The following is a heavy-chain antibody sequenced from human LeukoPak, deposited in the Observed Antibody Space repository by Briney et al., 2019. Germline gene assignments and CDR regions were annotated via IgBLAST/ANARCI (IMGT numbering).Heavy chain of an antibody. Sequence: PSETLSLNCTVSGGSISSYQWRWIRRPPGKGLEWIGYISYSGFTNYNPSLKSRVTISLDTSKNQFSLKLTSVTAADTAVYYCAGHHPRNTVDFWGQGTLVTVSS. D-gene: IGHD2-8*02. CDR2: ISYSGFT. CDR1: GGSISSYQ. V-gene: IGHV4-59*08. J-gene: IGHJ4*02. CDR3: AGHHPRNTVDF.